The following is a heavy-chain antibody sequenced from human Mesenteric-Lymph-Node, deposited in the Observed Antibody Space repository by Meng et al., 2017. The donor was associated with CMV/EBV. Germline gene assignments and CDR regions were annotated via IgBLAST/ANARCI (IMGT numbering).Heavy chain of an antibody. CDR3: AREGDYYDSSGYNPFDY. D-gene: IGHD3-22*01. V-gene: IGHV4-39*07. J-gene: IGHJ4*02. Sequence: QLQLQESGPGLVKPSETRSPTCTVPGGSISSSSYYCGWIRQPPGKGLEWIGSIYYSGSTYYNPSLKSQVTISVDTSKTQFSLKLSSVTAADTAVYYCAREGDYYDSSGYNPFDYWGQGTLVTVSS. CDR1: GGSISSSSYY. CDR2: IYYSGST.